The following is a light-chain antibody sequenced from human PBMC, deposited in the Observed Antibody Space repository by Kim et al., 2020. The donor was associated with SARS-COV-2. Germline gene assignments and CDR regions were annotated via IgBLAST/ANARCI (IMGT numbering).Light chain of an antibody. CDR2: DNI. V-gene: IGLV3-21*03. Sequence: AQGKTATIICGGDSIGRRNVNWYQQKPGQAPVVVVYDNIDRPSGIPERFSGSNSGNTATLTISRVDAGDGADYFCQVWDSGSERVVFGGGTQLTVL. CDR3: QVWDSGSERVV. J-gene: IGLJ2*01. CDR1: SIGRRN.